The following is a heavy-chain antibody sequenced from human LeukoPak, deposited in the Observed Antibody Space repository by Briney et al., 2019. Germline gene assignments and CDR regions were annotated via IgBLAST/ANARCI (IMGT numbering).Heavy chain of an antibody. J-gene: IGHJ4*02. Sequence: GASVKVSCNASGYTFTSYDINWVRQATGQGLEWMGWMNPNSGNTGYAQKCQGRVTMTRNTSISTAHMELSSLRSEDTAVYYCARAAAVAGTDFDYWGQGTLVTVSS. CDR1: GYTFTSYD. D-gene: IGHD6-19*01. CDR3: ARAAAVAGTDFDY. V-gene: IGHV1-8*01. CDR2: MNPNSGNT.